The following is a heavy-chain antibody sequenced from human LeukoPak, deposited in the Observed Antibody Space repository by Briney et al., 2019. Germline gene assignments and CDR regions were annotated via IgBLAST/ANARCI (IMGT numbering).Heavy chain of an antibody. V-gene: IGHV4-39*01. J-gene: IGHJ5*02. Sequence: SETLSLTCTVSGGSISSSSYYWGWIRQPLGKGLEWIGSIYYSGSTYYNPSLKSRVTISVDTSKNQFSLKLSSVTAADTAVYYCASTYYDFWSGPKSNWFDPWGQGTLVTVSS. D-gene: IGHD3-3*01. CDR3: ASTYYDFWSGPKSNWFDP. CDR2: IYYSGST. CDR1: GGSISSSSYY.